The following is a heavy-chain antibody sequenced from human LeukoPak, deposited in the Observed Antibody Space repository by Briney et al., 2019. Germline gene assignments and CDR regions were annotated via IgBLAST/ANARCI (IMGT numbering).Heavy chain of an antibody. Sequence: GESLKISCEASGYIFTNYWIGWVRQLPGSGLEWMGVIYPSDSNTAYSPSFQGQVTISADKSITTAYLQWSSLKASDTAIYYCARGSFYDFWNGYLNWFDPWGQGTLVTVSS. V-gene: IGHV5-51*01. CDR3: ARGSFYDFWNGYLNWFDP. D-gene: IGHD3/OR15-3a*01. CDR1: GYIFTNYW. J-gene: IGHJ5*02. CDR2: IYPSDSNT.